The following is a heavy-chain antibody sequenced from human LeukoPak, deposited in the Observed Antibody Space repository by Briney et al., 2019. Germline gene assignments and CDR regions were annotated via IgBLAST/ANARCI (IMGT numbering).Heavy chain of an antibody. Sequence: ASVKVSCKASGYTFTGYYIHWVRQAPGQGLEWMGWINPNSGGTNYAQKFQGRVTMTRDTSISTAYMEMSSLRSDDTAVYYCARGYCTNGVCYRVDAFDIWGQGTMVTVSS. CDR2: INPNSGGT. J-gene: IGHJ3*02. V-gene: IGHV1-2*02. CDR1: GYTFTGYY. D-gene: IGHD2-8*01. CDR3: ARGYCTNGVCYRVDAFDI.